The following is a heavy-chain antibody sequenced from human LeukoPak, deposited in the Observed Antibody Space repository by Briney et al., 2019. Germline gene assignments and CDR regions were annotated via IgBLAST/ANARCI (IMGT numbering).Heavy chain of an antibody. D-gene: IGHD2-15*01. CDR2: ISGSGVST. CDR3: AKDRVVVVAAALQFDY. V-gene: IGHV3-23*01. CDR1: GFTFSSYA. Sequence: GGSLRLSCAASGFTFSSYALNWVRQAPGKGLEWVSAISGSGVSTYYADYVKGRFTISRDNSKNTLYLQMNSLRAEDTGIYYCAKDRVVVVAAALQFDYWGQGTLVTVSS. J-gene: IGHJ4*02.